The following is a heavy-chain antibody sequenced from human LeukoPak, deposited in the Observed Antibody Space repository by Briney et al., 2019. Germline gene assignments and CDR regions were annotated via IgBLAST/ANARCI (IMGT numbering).Heavy chain of an antibody. J-gene: IGHJ4*02. CDR3: AREGIRSSWYRYYFDY. Sequence: GGSLRLSCAASGFTFSTYGMHWVRQAPGKGLEWVAVIWYDGSDKHYADSVKGRFTISRDNSKNTLSLQMNSLRAEDTAVYYCAREGIRSSWYRYYFDYWGQGTLVTVSS. CDR1: GFTFSTYG. D-gene: IGHD6-13*01. CDR2: IWYDGSDK. V-gene: IGHV3-33*01.